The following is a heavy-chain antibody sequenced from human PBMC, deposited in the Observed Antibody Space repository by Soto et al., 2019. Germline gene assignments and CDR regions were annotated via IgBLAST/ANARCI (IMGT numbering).Heavy chain of an antibody. D-gene: IGHD5-18*01. CDR1: GFNFSNHW. Sequence: PGGSLRLSCAASGFNFSNHWMHWVRQRPAEGLVWVSRITNDGKSKAYAESVKGRFAISRDNAKNTLYLQMNSLRVEDTAVYYCARVPQDSALAQYGLDVWGQGTTVTVSS. J-gene: IGHJ6*02. CDR3: ARVPQDSALAQYGLDV. CDR2: ITNDGKSK. V-gene: IGHV3-74*01.